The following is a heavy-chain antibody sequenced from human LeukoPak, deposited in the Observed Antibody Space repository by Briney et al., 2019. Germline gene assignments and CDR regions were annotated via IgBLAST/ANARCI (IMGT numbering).Heavy chain of an antibody. CDR2: VDHTGST. Sequence: PGGSLRLSCAASGFTFSNAWMNWVRQPPGKGLEWIGYVDHTGSTKFNPSLNGRVSISRDTSKNFFSLRLRSVTAADTAVYFCARGRVSSSTWYSTYYYFFYMDFWGKGTTVTVSS. J-gene: IGHJ6*03. CDR3: ARGRVSSSTWYSTYYYFFYMDF. V-gene: IGHV4-59*01. D-gene: IGHD4-11*01. CDR1: GFTFSNAW.